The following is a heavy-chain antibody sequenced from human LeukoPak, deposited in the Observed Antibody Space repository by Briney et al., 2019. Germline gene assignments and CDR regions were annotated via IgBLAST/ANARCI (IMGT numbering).Heavy chain of an antibody. J-gene: IGHJ4*02. D-gene: IGHD3-10*01. CDR3: AREGRGYGSGSYNT. Sequence: PSETLSLTCSAFGDSISSNYWSWIRQPPGKGLEWIGYIYYSGSTNYNPSLKSRVTISVDTSKNQFSLKLSSVTAADTAVYYCAREGRGYGSGSYNTWGQGTLVTVSS. CDR2: IYYSGST. CDR1: GDSISSNY. V-gene: IGHV4-59*01.